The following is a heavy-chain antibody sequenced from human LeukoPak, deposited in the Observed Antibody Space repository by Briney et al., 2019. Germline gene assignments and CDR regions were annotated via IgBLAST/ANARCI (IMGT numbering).Heavy chain of an antibody. J-gene: IGHJ4*02. D-gene: IGHD3-22*01. CDR2: IRSNAYGGAT. Sequence: GGSLRLSCAASGFNFNNAWMNWVRQAPGKGLEWVGRIRSNAYGGATESAAPVTGRFTIPRDDSENTLYLQMNSLKIEDTAVYYCTRGSNRADSSDFACWGQGTLVTVSS. CDR1: GFNFNNAW. V-gene: IGHV3-15*07. CDR3: TRGSNRADSSDFAC.